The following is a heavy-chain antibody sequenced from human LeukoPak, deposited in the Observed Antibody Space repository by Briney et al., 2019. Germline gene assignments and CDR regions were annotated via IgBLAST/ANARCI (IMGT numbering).Heavy chain of an antibody. V-gene: IGHV5-51*01. Sequence: GESLKISCKGSGYPFSSYWIGWVRQMPGKGLEWMGIIYPGDSDTRYSPSFQGRVTISVDKSINTAYLQWISLRASDTAIYYCVRTPTCSSGSCYPNWFDSWGQGTLVTVSS. D-gene: IGHD2-15*01. CDR3: VRTPTCSSGSCYPNWFDS. CDR2: IYPGDSDT. CDR1: GYPFSSYW. J-gene: IGHJ5*01.